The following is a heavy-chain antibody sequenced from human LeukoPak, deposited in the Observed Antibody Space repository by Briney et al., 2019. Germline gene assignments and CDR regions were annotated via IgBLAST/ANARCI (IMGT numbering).Heavy chain of an antibody. J-gene: IGHJ4*02. V-gene: IGHV3-30*04. CDR2: TWYDGSNK. Sequence: QPGGSLRLSYAASGFTFSSYTMHWVRQAPGEGLEWVALTWYDGSNKYYGDSVKGRFTISRDNSKNTLYLQMNSLRAEDTAVYYCARDSRDYVWGSSSGPYYFDYWGQGTLVTVSS. D-gene: IGHD3-16*01. CDR1: GFTFSSYT. CDR3: ARDSRDYVWGSSSGPYYFDY.